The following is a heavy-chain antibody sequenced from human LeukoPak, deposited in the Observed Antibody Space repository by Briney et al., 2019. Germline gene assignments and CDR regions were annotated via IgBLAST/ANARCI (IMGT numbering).Heavy chain of an antibody. CDR1: GYTFTGYY. CDR2: INPNSGGT. Sequence: ASVKVSCKASGYTFTGYYMHWVRQAPGQGLEWMGWINPNSGGTNYARKFQGRVTMTRDTSISTAYMELSRLRSDDTAVYYCASYDCTNGVCYTWGQGTLVTVSS. V-gene: IGHV1-2*02. J-gene: IGHJ4*02. CDR3: ASYDCTNGVCYT. D-gene: IGHD2-8*01.